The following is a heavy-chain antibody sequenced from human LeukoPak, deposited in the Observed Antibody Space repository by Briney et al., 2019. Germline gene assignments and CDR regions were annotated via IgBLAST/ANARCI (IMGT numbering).Heavy chain of an antibody. CDR3: ARVGRSRGSLPNSYYYMDV. V-gene: IGHV1-69*05. CDR2: TIPMFGSA. Sequence: ASVKVSCKASRDTFDSYSISWLRQAPGQGLEWMGGTIPMFGSANYAQKFQGRVTIPTAQTTTTAYMELSSLSSEDTAVYYCARVGRSRGSLPNSYYYMDVWGKGTTVTVSS. CDR1: RDTFDSYS. J-gene: IGHJ6*03. D-gene: IGHD2-15*01.